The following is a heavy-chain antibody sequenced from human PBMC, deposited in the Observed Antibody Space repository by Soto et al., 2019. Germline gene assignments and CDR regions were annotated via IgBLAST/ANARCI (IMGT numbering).Heavy chain of an antibody. CDR2: ISYDGSNK. CDR3: AKDLPPIVVVVAATPTDY. V-gene: IGHV3-30*18. CDR1: GFTFSSYG. Sequence: QVQLVESGGGVVQPGRSLRLSCAASGFTFSSYGMHWVRQAPGKGLEWVAVISYDGSNKYYADSVKGRFTISRDNSNNTLYLQMNSLRAEDTAVYYCAKDLPPIVVVVAATPTDYWGQGTLVTVSS. J-gene: IGHJ4*02. D-gene: IGHD2-15*01.